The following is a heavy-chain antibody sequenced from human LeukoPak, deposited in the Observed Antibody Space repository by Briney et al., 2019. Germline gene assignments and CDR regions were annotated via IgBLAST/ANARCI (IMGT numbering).Heavy chain of an antibody. CDR1: GGSISSYY. V-gene: IGHV4-59*08. D-gene: IGHD3-3*01. CDR3: ARTYDFWSGYYLY. Sequence: SETLSLTCTGSGGSISSYYWSWIRQPPGKGLEWIGYIYYSGSTNYNPSLKSRVTISVDTSKNQFSLKLSSVTAADTAVYYCARTYDFWSGYYLYWGQGTLVTVSS. CDR2: IYYSGST. J-gene: IGHJ4*02.